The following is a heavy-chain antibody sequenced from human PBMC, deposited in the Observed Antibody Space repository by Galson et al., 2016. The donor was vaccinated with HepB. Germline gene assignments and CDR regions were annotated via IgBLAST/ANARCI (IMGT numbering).Heavy chain of an antibody. Sequence: LRLSCAASGFTFSSYSMNWVRQAPGKGLEWVSYIGDTGSRIYYADSAKGRFTISRDNAKNSVYLQMNSLRDDDTAVYYCARDVSPYASPPDYWGQGTLVTVSS. J-gene: IGHJ4*02. CDR1: GFTFSSYS. V-gene: IGHV3-48*02. D-gene: IGHD2-2*01. CDR3: ARDVSPYASPPDY. CDR2: IGDTGSRI.